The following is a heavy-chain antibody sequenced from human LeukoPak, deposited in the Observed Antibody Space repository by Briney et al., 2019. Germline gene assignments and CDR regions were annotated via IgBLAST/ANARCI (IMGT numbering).Heavy chain of an antibody. Sequence: PGGSLRLSCAASGFTFSSYAMSWVRQAPGKGLEWVSAISGSGGSTYYADSVKGRFTISRDNSKNTLYLQMNSLKSEDTALYYCAKFGSSGLQGYWGQGTLVTVSS. J-gene: IGHJ4*02. D-gene: IGHD6-6*01. V-gene: IGHV3-23*01. CDR2: ISGSGGST. CDR1: GFTFSSYA. CDR3: AKFGSSGLQGY.